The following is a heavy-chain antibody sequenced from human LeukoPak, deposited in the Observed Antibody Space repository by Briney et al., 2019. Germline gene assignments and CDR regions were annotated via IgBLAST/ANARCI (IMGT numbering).Heavy chain of an antibody. CDR1: GYSMSYGFS. CDR3: ARDPSSFGGRFDP. V-gene: IGHV4-38-2*02. J-gene: IGHJ5*02. CDR2: MSHLGGS. Sequence: SDPLSLTCRLSGYSMSYGFSWAWVRPRPGTGLEWIGSMSHLGGSKFKSPKSSLKSRVTMSVDTSKSQFSLKLSSVTAADTAVYYCARDPSSFGGRFDPWGQGTLVAISS. D-gene: IGHD3-10*01.